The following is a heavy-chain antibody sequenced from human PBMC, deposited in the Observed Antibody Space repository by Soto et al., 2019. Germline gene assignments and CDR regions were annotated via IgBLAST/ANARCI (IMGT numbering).Heavy chain of an antibody. D-gene: IGHD6-13*01. V-gene: IGHV4-28*01. CDR2: IYYSGTT. Sequence: SETLSLTCAVSGYSISSSNWWGWIRQPPGKGLEWIGYIYYSGTTYYNPSLKSRVTMSVDTSKNQFSLKLTSVTAVDTAVYYCARARATIAAAAIFDCWGQGTLVTVSS. CDR3: ARARATIAAAAIFDC. CDR1: GYSISSSNW. J-gene: IGHJ4*02.